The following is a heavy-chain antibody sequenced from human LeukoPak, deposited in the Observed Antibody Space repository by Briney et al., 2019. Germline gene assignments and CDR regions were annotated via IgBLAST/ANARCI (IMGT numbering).Heavy chain of an antibody. D-gene: IGHD4-17*01. CDR3: ARGYGDYGGEDFDY. CDR2: IKQDGTDK. V-gene: IGHV3-7*04. CDR1: GFTFSGYW. J-gene: IGHJ4*02. Sequence: GGSLRLSCKTSGFTFSGYWTSWVRQAPGKGLEWVANIKQDGTDKNYVDSVKGRFIISRDNTKKSLYLEMSSLRAEDTALYYCARGYGDYGGEDFDYWGQGTLVTVSS.